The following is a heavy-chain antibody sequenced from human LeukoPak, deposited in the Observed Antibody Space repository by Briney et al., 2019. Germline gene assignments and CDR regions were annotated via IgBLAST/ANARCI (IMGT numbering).Heavy chain of an antibody. CDR2: ISAGKGNT. D-gene: IGHD4-23*01. V-gene: IGHV1-3*01. Sequence: ASVKVSCKASGYTFSSYAIHWVRQAPGQRPEWMGWISAGKGNTKYSQKFQGRVTITRDTSASTAYMEVSSLRSEDTAVYHCARTQGVYYGGNSGAFDIWGQGTVVTVSS. J-gene: IGHJ3*02. CDR3: ARTQGVYYGGNSGAFDI. CDR1: GYTFSSYA.